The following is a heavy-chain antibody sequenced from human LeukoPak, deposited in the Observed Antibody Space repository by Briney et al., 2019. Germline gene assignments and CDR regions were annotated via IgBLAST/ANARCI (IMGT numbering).Heavy chain of an antibody. CDR1: GGSFSGFY. Sequence: SETLSLTCAVYGGSFSGFYWSWIRQPPGKGLEWIREINHSGSTNYNPSLKSRVTISVDTSKNQFSLKLSSVTAADTAVYYCARGLGFSIPRAGYDYVWGSYRYYFPLDGFDYWGQGTLVTVSS. D-gene: IGHD3-16*02. CDR2: INHSGST. V-gene: IGHV4-34*01. J-gene: IGHJ4*02. CDR3: ARGLGFSIPRAGYDYVWGSYRYYFPLDGFDY.